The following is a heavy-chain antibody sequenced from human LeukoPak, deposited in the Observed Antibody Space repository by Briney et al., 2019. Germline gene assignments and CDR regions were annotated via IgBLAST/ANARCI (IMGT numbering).Heavy chain of an antibody. CDR1: GGSFSGYY. CDR2: INHSGST. Sequence: SETLSLTCAVYGGSFSGYYWTWIRQPPGKGLDWIGEINHSGSTSYNPSLKSRVTMSVDTSENQFSLKLSSVTAADTAVYYCARYRGGGYNYLDYWGQETLVTVSS. J-gene: IGHJ4*02. D-gene: IGHD5-24*01. CDR3: ARYRGGGYNYLDY. V-gene: IGHV4-34*01.